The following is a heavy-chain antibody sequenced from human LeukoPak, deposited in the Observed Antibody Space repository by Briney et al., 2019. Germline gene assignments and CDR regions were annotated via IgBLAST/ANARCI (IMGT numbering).Heavy chain of an antibody. CDR2: IYYSGST. CDR1: GGSISSYY. J-gene: IGHJ4*02. D-gene: IGHD3-10*01. Sequence: SETLSLTCTASGGSISSYYWSWIRQPPGKGLEWIGYIYYSGSTNYNPSLKSRVTISVDTSKNQFSLKLSSVTAADTAVYYCARAPGGSADYWGQGTLVTVSS. V-gene: IGHV4-59*01. CDR3: ARAPGGSADY.